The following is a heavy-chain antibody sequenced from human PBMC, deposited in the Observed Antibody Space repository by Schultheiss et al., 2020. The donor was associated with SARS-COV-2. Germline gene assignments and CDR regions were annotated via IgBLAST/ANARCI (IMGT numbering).Heavy chain of an antibody. CDR2: VYHSGST. CDR1: GFTFSDYY. D-gene: IGHD5-12*01. J-gene: IGHJ6*02. CDR3: ARGGVTRGYSGLNPGHYYYGMDV. Sequence: GSLRLSCAASGFTFSDYYMSWIRQTPGKGLEWIRSVYHSGSTYYAPSLKSRVTLSVEASKNQFSLKLSSVTAADTAVYYCARGGVTRGYSGLNPGHYYYGMDVWGQGTTVTVSS. V-gene: IGHV4-38-2*01.